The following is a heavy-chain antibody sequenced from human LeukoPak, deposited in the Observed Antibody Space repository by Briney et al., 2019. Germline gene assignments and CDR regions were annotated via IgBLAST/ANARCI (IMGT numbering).Heavy chain of an antibody. J-gene: IGHJ3*02. D-gene: IGHD2-2*01. V-gene: IGHV3-30*03. CDR3: ARSRPYCSSTSCYFGAFDI. CDR1: GFIFSSYG. Sequence: GGSLRLSCAASGFIFSSYGVHWVRQAPGQGLEWVAFISYDGSNKYYADSEKGRFTISRDNSKNTLYLQMNSLRAEDTAVYYCARSRPYCSSTSCYFGAFDIWGQGTMVTVSS. CDR2: ISYDGSNK.